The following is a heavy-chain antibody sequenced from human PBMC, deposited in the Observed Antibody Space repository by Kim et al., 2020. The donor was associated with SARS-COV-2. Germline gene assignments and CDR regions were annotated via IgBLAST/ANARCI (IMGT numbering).Heavy chain of an antibody. Sequence: GGSLRLSCAASGFTFSDYYLNWIRQAPGKGLEWVLYISTGGTTTHYADSVKGRFTISRDNAKNSLYLQMNSLRAEDTSVYYFARGVQLVQYWGQGSLVT. J-gene: IGHJ1*01. V-gene: IGHV3-11*01. CDR3: ARGVQLVQY. CDR2: ISTGGTTT. CDR1: GFTFSDYY. D-gene: IGHD6-6*01.